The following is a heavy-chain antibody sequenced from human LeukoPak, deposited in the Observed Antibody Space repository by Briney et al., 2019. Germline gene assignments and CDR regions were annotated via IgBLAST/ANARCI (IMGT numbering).Heavy chain of an antibody. J-gene: IGHJ4*02. V-gene: IGHV4-30-4*08. CDR3: ARLGTAPFDY. D-gene: IGHD2-21*02. Sequence: PSQTLSLTCTVSSGSISSGDYYWSWIRQPPGKGLEWIGYISYTGTTYYNPSLKSRVTISEDTSKNLFSLTLNSVTAADTALYYCARLGTAPFDYWGQGTLVTVSS. CDR2: ISYTGTT. CDR1: SGSISSGDYY.